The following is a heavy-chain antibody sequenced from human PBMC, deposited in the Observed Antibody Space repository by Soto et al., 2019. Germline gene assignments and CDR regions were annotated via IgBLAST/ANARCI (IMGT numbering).Heavy chain of an antibody. Sequence: GSLRLSCAASGFTFSSYEMNWVRQAPGKGLEWVSYISSSGSTIYYADSVKGRFTISRDNAKNSLYLQMNSLRAEDTAVYYCARAPRVYCSGGSCTGWYFDLWGRGTLVTVSS. V-gene: IGHV3-48*03. CDR1: GFTFSSYE. D-gene: IGHD2-15*01. J-gene: IGHJ2*01. CDR2: ISSSGSTI. CDR3: ARAPRVYCSGGSCTGWYFDL.